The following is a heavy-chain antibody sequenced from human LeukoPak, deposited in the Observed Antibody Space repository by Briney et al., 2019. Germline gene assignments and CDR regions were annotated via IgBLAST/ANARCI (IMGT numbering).Heavy chain of an antibody. J-gene: IGHJ3*02. CDR2: IWYDGSKR. V-gene: IGHV3-33*01. Sequence: GRSLRLSCAASGFTFRSYGMHWVRQAPGKGLEWVTLIWYDGSKRYYADSVKGRFAISRDNSKNTLNLQMNSLRAEDTAVYYCARDGGYGGNPNDAFDMWGQGTMVTVSS. D-gene: IGHD4-23*01. CDR1: GFTFRSYG. CDR3: ARDGGYGGNPNDAFDM.